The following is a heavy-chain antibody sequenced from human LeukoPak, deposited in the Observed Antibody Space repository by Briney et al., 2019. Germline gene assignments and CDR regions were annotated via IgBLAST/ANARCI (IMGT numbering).Heavy chain of an antibody. CDR3: ARWSVLLWFGEFDP. J-gene: IGHJ5*02. Sequence: NPGGSLRLSCAASGFTFSDYYMSWIRQAPGKGLEWVSYISSSGSTIYYADSVKGRFTISGDNAKNSLYLQMNSLRAEDTAVYYCARWSVLLWFGEFDPWGQGTLVTVSS. CDR1: GFTFSDYY. CDR2: ISSSGSTI. V-gene: IGHV3-11*04. D-gene: IGHD3-10*01.